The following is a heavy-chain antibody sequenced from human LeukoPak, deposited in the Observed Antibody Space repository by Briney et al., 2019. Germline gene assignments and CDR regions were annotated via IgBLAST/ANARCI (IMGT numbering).Heavy chain of an antibody. CDR1: GGSLSSYY. V-gene: IGHV4-4*07. Sequence: KSSETLSLTCTVPGGSLSSYYWSWIRQPPGEGVEWIGRIYTSGSTNYNPSLKSQVTMSVDTPKNQLSLKLSAVTAAATAVYYSARGAGYSGYGYWGQGTPVTVSS. CDR2: IYTSGST. J-gene: IGHJ4*02. CDR3: ARGAGYSGYGY. D-gene: IGHD5-12*01.